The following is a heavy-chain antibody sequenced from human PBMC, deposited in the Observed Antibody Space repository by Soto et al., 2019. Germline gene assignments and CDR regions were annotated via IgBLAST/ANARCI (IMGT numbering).Heavy chain of an antibody. Sequence: ASVKVSCKVSGSRFSNYVISWVRQAPGHGLEWLGRIIPIFNSTKYAQSFQGRVTITADKSTSTASLELSSLRSDDTAVYYCAREGRGKKAGYNGLVSLGYWGQGTLVTVSS. D-gene: IGHD2-2*02. V-gene: IGHV1-69*06. CDR1: GSRFSNYV. CDR3: AREGRGKKAGYNGLVSLGY. J-gene: IGHJ4*02. CDR2: IIPIFNST.